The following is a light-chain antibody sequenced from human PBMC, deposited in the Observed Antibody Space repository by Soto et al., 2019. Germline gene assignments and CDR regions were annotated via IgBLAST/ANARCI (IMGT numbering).Light chain of an antibody. Sequence: ELVLTQSPVTISLSAVEIANLSCSSSQSVSSSYLAWYQQKPGQAPRLLIYGASSRATGIPARFSGSGSGTEFTLTIRSLQSEDSAVYYCQQYNRWPLWTCG. J-gene: IGKJ1*01. V-gene: IGKV3-20*01. CDR1: QSVSSSY. CDR2: GAS. CDR3: QQYNRWPLWT.